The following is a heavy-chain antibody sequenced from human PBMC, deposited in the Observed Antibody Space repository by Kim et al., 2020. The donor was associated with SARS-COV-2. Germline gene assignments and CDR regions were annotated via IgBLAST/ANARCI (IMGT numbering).Heavy chain of an antibody. CDR3: AREGYSSVRGFDP. V-gene: IGHV1-8*01. CDR1: GYIFTSYD. J-gene: IGHJ5*02. Sequence: ASVKVSCKASGYIFTSYDINWVRQATGQGLEWMGWMNPIGGDTGYAQKFQGRISMTRNTSISTAYLELSSLTSEDTAVYFCAREGYSSVRGFDPWGQGTLVIV. CDR2: MNPIGGDT. D-gene: IGHD5-12*01.